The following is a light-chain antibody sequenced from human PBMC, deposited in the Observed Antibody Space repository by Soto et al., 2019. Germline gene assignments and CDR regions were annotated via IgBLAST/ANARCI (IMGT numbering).Light chain of an antibody. Sequence: QSALTQPASVSGSPGQSITISCTGTSSDVGCYNYVSWYQQHPGKAPKLMIYDVSNRPSGVSNRFSGSKSGNTASLTISGLHAEDEADYYCSSYTSSSTRVFGGGTKLTVL. V-gene: IGLV2-14*01. CDR1: SSDVGCYNY. CDR3: SSYTSSSTRV. J-gene: IGLJ2*01. CDR2: DVS.